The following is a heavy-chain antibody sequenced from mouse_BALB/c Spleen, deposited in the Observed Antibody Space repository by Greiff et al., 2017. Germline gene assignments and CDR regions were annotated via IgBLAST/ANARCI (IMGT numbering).Heavy chain of an antibody. D-gene: IGHD4-1*01. CDR3: ARHGTEYWYFDV. CDR1: GFSLTSYG. J-gene: IGHJ1*01. V-gene: IGHV2-6-2*01. Sequence: VQLQESGPDLVAPSQSLSITCTVSGFSLTSYGVHWVRQPPGKGLEWLVVIWSDGSTTYNSALKSRLSISKDNSKSQVFLKMNSLQTDDTAMYYCARHGTEYWYFDVWGAGTTVTVSS. CDR2: IWSDGST.